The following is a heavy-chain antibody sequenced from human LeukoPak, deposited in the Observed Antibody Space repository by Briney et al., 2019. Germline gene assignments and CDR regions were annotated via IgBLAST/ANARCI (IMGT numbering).Heavy chain of an antibody. CDR1: GGSISSYY. CDR3: ARSPASGYLKFDF. D-gene: IGHD5-12*01. CDR2: IYYSGST. Sequence: SETLSLTCTVSGGSISSYYWSWIRQPPGKGLEWIGYIYYSGSTNYNPSLESRVSISVDTSKNQFSLKLGSVTAADTAFYYCARSPASGYLKFDFWGQGNLVTVSS. J-gene: IGHJ4*02. V-gene: IGHV4-59*08.